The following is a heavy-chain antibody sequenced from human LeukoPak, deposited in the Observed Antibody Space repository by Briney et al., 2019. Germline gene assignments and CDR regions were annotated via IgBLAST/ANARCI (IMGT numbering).Heavy chain of an antibody. CDR1: GGTFSSYA. CDR3: ARGEWELRDWLDP. Sequence: SVKVSCKASGGTFSSYAISWVRQAPGQGLEWMGGIIPIFGTANYEQKFQGRVTITADKSTSTAYMELSSLRSEDTAVYYCARGEWELRDWLDPWGQGTLVTVSS. J-gene: IGHJ5*02. CDR2: IIPIFGTA. V-gene: IGHV1-69*06. D-gene: IGHD1-26*01.